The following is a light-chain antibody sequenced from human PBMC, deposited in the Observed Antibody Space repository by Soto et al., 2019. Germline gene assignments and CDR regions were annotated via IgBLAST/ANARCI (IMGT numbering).Light chain of an antibody. CDR2: EVT. J-gene: IGLJ2*01. V-gene: IGLV2-8*01. CDR1: SSDVGGYKY. Sequence: QSALTQPPSASGSPGQSVTISCTGTSSDVGGYKYVSWYQHHPGKAPKVVIYEVTKRPSGVPDRFSGSQSGNTASLTVSGLQAEDEADYSCSSYGGTNNVVFGGGTKLTVL. CDR3: SSYGGTNNVV.